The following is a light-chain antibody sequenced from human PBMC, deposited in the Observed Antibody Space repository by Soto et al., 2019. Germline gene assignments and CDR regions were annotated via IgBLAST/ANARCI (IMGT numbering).Light chain of an antibody. V-gene: IGKV1-5*01. J-gene: IGKJ1*01. CDR1: QSLSGQ. CDR3: QHYNSYSEA. Sequence: DILMTQSPSTLSTSVGDRVTITCRASQSLSGQLAWYQQKPGQAPKLLIHDASTLQSGVPSRFSGSGSGTEFTLTISSLQPDDFATYYCQHYNSYSEAFGQGTEVDIK. CDR2: DAS.